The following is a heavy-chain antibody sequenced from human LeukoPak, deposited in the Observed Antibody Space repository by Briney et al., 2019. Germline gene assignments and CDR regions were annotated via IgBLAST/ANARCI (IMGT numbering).Heavy chain of an antibody. D-gene: IGHD3-10*01. CDR1: GGTFSSYA. V-gene: IGHV1-69*06. J-gene: IGHJ5*02. CDR3: ARGGFGEFYSSGYLRNWFDP. Sequence: GASVKVSCKASGGTFSSYAISWVRRAPGQGLEWMGGIIPIFGTANYAQKFQGRVTITADKSTSTAYMELSSLRSEDTAVYYCARGGFGEFYSSGYLRNWFDPWGQGTLVTVS. CDR2: IIPIFGTA.